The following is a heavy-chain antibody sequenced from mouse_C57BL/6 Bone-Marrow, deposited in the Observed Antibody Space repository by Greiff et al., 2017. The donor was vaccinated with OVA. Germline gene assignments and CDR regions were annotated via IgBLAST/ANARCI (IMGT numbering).Heavy chain of an antibody. CDR3: AKEDYYSNPHWYFDV. D-gene: IGHD2-5*01. CDR1: GIDFSRYW. CDR2: INPDSSTI. Sequence: EVKLLESGGGLVQPGGSLKLSCAASGIDFSRYWMSWVRRAPGKGLEWIGEINPDSSTINYAPSLKDKFIISRDNAKNTLYLQMSKVRSEDTALYYCAKEDYYSNPHWYFDVWGTGTTVTVSS. V-gene: IGHV4-1*01. J-gene: IGHJ1*03.